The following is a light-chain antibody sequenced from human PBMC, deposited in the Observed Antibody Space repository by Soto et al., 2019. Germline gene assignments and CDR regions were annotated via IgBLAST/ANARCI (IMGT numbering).Light chain of an antibody. CDR3: QQYYNWPPT. Sequence: IVMTQSPATLSVSPGERATVTCRASQSVSGNLAWHQQRPGQAPRLLIYAASTRATGVPGRFSASGSGTEFTLTITGQQSEDVAIYFCQQYYNWPPTFGQGTKVEIK. CDR2: AAS. V-gene: IGKV3D-15*01. CDR1: QSVSGN. J-gene: IGKJ1*01.